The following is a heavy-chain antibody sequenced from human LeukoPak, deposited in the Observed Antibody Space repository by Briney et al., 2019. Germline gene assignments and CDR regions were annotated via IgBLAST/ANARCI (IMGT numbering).Heavy chain of an antibody. Sequence: NASETLSLTCTVSGGSVSSGSYYWSWIRQPPGKGLDWIGYIYYSGTTNYNPSLKSRVTISVDTPENQFSLKLSSVTAADTAVYYCARTPAYYDFWSGYYSGWGQGTLVTVSS. J-gene: IGHJ4*02. CDR1: GGSVSSGSYY. D-gene: IGHD3-3*01. V-gene: IGHV4-61*01. CDR3: ARTPAYYDFWSGYYSG. CDR2: IYYSGTT.